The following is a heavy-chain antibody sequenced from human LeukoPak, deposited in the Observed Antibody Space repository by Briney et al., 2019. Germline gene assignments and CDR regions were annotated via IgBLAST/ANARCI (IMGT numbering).Heavy chain of an antibody. CDR2: IKQDGSEK. J-gene: IGHJ6*02. D-gene: IGHD3-10*01. V-gene: IGHV3-7*01. CDR1: GFTFNSYW. Sequence: GGSLRLSCAASGFTFNSYWMSWVRQAPGKGLEWVANIKQDGSEKYYVDSVKGRFTISRDNAKNSLYLQMNSLRAEDTAVYYCARYYYGSGSYYRENYYYYYGMDVWGQGTTVTVSS. CDR3: ARYYYGSGSYYRENYYYYYGMDV.